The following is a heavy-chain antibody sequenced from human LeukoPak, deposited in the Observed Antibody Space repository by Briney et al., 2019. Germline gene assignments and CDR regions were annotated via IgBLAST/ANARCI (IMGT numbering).Heavy chain of an antibody. CDR3: ACPDRTGIAGAYDRRAFDY. J-gene: IGHJ4*02. D-gene: IGHD1-26*01. CDR2: INPNSGGT. CDR1: GYTFTGYY. Sequence: ASVKVSCKASGYTFTGYYMHWVRQAPGQGLEWIGWINPNSGGTNYAQKFQGRVTLTRDTSISTAYMDLSTLRSDDTALYYCACPDRTGIAGAYDRRAFDYWGQGTLVTVSS. V-gene: IGHV1-2*02.